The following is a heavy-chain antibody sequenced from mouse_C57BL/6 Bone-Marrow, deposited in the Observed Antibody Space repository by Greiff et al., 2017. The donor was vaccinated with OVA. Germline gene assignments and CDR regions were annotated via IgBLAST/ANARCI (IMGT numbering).Heavy chain of an antibody. CDR1: GFTFSSYT. CDR3: ARPYYYYGSSYGFAD. CDR2: ISGGGGNT. Sequence: EVNVVESGGGLVKPGGSLKLSCAASGFTFSSYTMSWVRQTPEKRLEWVATISGGGGNTYYPDSVKGRFTISRDNAKNTLYLQMSSLRSEDTALYYCARPYYYYGSSYGFADWGQGTLVTVSA. D-gene: IGHD1-1*01. J-gene: IGHJ3*01. V-gene: IGHV5-9*01.